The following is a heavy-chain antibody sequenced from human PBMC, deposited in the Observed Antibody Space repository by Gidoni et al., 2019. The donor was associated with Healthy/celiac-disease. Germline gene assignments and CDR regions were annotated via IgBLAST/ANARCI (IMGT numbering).Heavy chain of an antibody. V-gene: IGHV1-69*04. J-gene: IGHJ3*02. CDR3: ASGHFGYDSSGYYSAFDI. D-gene: IGHD3-22*01. CDR2: IIPILGIA. Sequence: QVQLVQPGAEVKKPGSSVKVSCKASGGTFSSSAISWVRQAPGQGLEWMGRIIPILGIANYAQKFQGRVTITADKSTSTAYMELSSLRSEDTAVYYCASGHFGYDSSGYYSAFDIWGQGTMVTVSS. CDR1: GGTFSSSA.